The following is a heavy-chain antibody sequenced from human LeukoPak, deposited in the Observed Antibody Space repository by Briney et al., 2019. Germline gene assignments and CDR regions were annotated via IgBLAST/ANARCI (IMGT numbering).Heavy chain of an antibody. CDR2: INPSGGST. J-gene: IGHJ4*02. Sequence: GASVKVSCKAPGYTFTSYYMHWVRQAPGQGLEWMGIINPSGGSTSYAQKFQGRVTMTRDTSTSTVYMELSSLRSEDTAVHYCARDGGDGYVEIDYWGQGTLVTVSS. CDR1: GYTFTSYY. CDR3: ARDGGDGYVEIDY. D-gene: IGHD5-24*01. V-gene: IGHV1-46*01.